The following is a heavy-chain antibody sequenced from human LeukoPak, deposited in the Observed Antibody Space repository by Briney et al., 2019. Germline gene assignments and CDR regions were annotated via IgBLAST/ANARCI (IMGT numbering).Heavy chain of an antibody. CDR3: ARRRYFDWLSPFDY. V-gene: IGHV4-34*01. CDR1: GGSFSGYY. CDR2: INHSGST. Sequence: SETLSLTCAVYGGSFSGYYWSWVRQPPGKGLEWIGEINHSGSTNYNPSLKSRVTISVDTSKNQFSLKLSSVTAADTAVYYCARRRYFDWLSPFDYWGQGTLVTVSS. D-gene: IGHD3-9*01. J-gene: IGHJ4*02.